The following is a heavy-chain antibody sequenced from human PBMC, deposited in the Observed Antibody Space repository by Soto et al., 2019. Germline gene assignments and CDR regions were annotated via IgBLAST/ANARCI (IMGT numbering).Heavy chain of an antibody. D-gene: IGHD5-18*01. V-gene: IGHV4-4*02. CDR3: ARGGATPMVLTY. CDR1: GGAIISSKY. Sequence: PSETLSLTCDVSGGAIISSKYWSWVRQPPGKGLEWLGEINQSGRTNYNPSLKSRVAIFLDKSKNQFSLMLNSVTAADTAVYYCARGGATPMVLTYWGQGTRVTVSS. J-gene: IGHJ4*02. CDR2: INQSGRT.